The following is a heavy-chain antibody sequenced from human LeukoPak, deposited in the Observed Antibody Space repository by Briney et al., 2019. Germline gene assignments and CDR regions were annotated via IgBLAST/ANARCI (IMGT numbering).Heavy chain of an antibody. Sequence: EASVKVSCKASGYTFTSYGISWVRQAPGQGLEWMGWISAYNGNTNYAQKLQGRVTMTTDTSTSTAYMELRSLRSDDTAVYYCARAAGDYGDPYYYGMDVWGQGTTVTVSS. V-gene: IGHV1-18*01. CDR1: GYTFTSYG. CDR2: ISAYNGNT. CDR3: ARAAGDYGDPYYYGMDV. D-gene: IGHD4-17*01. J-gene: IGHJ6*02.